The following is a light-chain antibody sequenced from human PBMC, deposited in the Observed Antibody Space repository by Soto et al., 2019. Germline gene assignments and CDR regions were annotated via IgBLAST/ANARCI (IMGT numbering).Light chain of an antibody. V-gene: IGLV1-40*01. Sequence: QSVLTQPPSVSGAPGQRVTISFTGGSSNIGAGYDVHWYQQLPVTAPKLLIYGNSNRPSGVPDRFSGSKSGTSASLAITGLQAEDEADYYCQSYDSSLSGSKVFGTGTKVTVL. CDR2: GNS. J-gene: IGLJ1*01. CDR1: SSNIGAGYD. CDR3: QSYDSSLSGSKV.